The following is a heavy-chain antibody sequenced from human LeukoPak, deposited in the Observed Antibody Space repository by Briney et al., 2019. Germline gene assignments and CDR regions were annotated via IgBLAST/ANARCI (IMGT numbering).Heavy chain of an antibody. Sequence: ASVKVSCKASGGTFSSYAISWVRQAPGQGLEWMGGIIPIFGTANYAQKFQGRVTITADESTSTAYMELSSLRSEDTAVYYCARGLAADTTFDHWGQGTLVTVSS. D-gene: IGHD6-13*01. CDR1: GGTFSSYA. CDR2: IIPIFGTA. CDR3: ARGLAADTTFDH. J-gene: IGHJ4*02. V-gene: IGHV1-69*13.